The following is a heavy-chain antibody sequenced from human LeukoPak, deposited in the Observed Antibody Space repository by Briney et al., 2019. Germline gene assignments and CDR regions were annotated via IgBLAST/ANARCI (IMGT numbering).Heavy chain of an antibody. CDR3: ARDQLVRGSGWFDP. CDR1: GGSISSYY. V-gene: IGHV4-4*07. Sequence: SETLSLTCTVSGGSISSYYWSWIRQPAGKGLEWIGRIYTSGSTNYNPSLKSRVTMSVDTSKNQFSLKLSSVTAADTAVYYCARDQLVRGSGWFDPWGHGTLVTVS. D-gene: IGHD6-6*01. CDR2: IYTSGST. J-gene: IGHJ5*02.